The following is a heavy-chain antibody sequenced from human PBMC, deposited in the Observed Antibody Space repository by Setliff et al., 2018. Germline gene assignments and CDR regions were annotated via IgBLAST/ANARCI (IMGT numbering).Heavy chain of an antibody. Sequence: GASVKVSCKASGYIFTGYYIHWVRQAPGQGLEWMGWINPNAGNINYIQKFQGRVTMTRDTSISTAYMELRRLKSDDTAVYYCARGEHIVSGDFYHYIDVWGKGTTVTVSS. D-gene: IGHD2-15*01. J-gene: IGHJ6*03. CDR2: INPNAGNI. V-gene: IGHV1-2*02. CDR3: ARGEHIVSGDFYHYIDV. CDR1: GYIFTGYY.